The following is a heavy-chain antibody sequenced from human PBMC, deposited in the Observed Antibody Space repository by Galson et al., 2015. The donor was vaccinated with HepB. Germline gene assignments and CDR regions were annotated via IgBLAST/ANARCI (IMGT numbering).Heavy chain of an antibody. CDR2: IKQDGSEK. J-gene: IGHJ4*02. Sequence: SLRLSCAASGFTFSSYWMSWVRQAPGKGLEWVANIKQDGSEKYYVDSVKGRFTISRDNAKNSLYLQMNSLRAEDTAVYYCASARIAAAGPRLFDYWGQGTLVTVSS. CDR1: GFTFSSYW. V-gene: IGHV3-7*03. CDR3: ASARIAAAGPRLFDY. D-gene: IGHD6-13*01.